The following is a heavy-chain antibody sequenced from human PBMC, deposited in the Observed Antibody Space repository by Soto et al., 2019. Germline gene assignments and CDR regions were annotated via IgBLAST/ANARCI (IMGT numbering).Heavy chain of an antibody. D-gene: IGHD4-17*01. Sequence: QVQLQESGPGLVKPSQTLSLTCTVSGGSISSGGYYCSWIRQHPGKGLEWIGYIYYSGRTYYNPSLKSRVTISVDTSKNQFSLKLSSVTAADTAVYYFARGMTTVTTYFDFWGQGTLVTVSS. CDR1: GGSISSGGYY. CDR2: IYYSGRT. J-gene: IGHJ4*02. CDR3: ARGMTTVTTYFDF. V-gene: IGHV4-31*03.